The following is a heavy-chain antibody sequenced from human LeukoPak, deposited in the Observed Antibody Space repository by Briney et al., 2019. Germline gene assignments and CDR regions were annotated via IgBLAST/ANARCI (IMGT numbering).Heavy chain of an antibody. CDR2: ISGSGGST. D-gene: IGHD2-2*01. Sequence: PGGSLRLSCAASGFTFSSYAMSWVRQAPGKGLEWVSAISGSGGSTYYADSVKGRFTISRDNSKNTLYLQMNSLRAEDTAVYYCAKKDFEAIVVIPAAPFDPRGQGTLVTVSS. CDR1: GFTFSSYA. J-gene: IGHJ5*02. V-gene: IGHV3-23*01. CDR3: AKKDFEAIVVIPAAPFDP.